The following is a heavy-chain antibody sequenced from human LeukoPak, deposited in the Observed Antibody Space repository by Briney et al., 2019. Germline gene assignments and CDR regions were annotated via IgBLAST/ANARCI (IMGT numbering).Heavy chain of an antibody. CDR2: ISYDGSNK. D-gene: IGHD5-12*01. V-gene: IGHV3-30*05. CDR1: GFTFSSYG. J-gene: IGHJ4*02. Sequence: PGRSLRLSCAASGFTFSSYGMHWVRQAPGKGLEWVAVISYDGSNKYYADSVKGRFTISRDNSKNTLCLQMNSLRAEDTAVYYCARVAKGGYDFVNWGQGTLVTVSS. CDR3: ARVAKGGYDFVN.